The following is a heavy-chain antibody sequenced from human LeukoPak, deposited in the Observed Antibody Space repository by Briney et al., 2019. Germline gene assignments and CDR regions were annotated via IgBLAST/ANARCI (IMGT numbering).Heavy chain of an antibody. V-gene: IGHV3-33*06. Sequence: PGRSLRLSCAASGFTFSSYGMHWVRQAPGKGLEWVAVIWYDGSNKYYADSVKGRFTISRDNSKNTLYLQMNSLRAEDTAVYYCAKDGPGGPSSHYYYYYMDVWGKGTTVTVSS. CDR2: IWYDGSNK. J-gene: IGHJ6*03. CDR1: GFTFSSYG. CDR3: AKDGPGGPSSHYYYYYMDV. D-gene: IGHD1-26*01.